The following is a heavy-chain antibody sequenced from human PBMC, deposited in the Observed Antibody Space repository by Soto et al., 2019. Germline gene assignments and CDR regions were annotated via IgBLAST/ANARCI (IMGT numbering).Heavy chain of an antibody. CDR1: GYTFTGYY. CDR2: INRNSGGT. Sequence: QVQLVQSGAEVKKPGASVKVSCKASGYTFTGYYMHWVRQAPGQGLEWMGWINRNSGGTNYAKEFQCWVTMTMYTSISTAYMELSRLRSDYTAVYYCARAPSSDYYYRSGYFRDWGQGTLVTVSS. V-gene: IGHV1-2*04. D-gene: IGHD3-22*01. J-gene: IGHJ4*02. CDR3: ARAPSSDYYYRSGYFRD.